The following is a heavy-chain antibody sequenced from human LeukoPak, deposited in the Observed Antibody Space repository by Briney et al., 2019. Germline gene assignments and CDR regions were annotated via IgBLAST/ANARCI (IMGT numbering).Heavy chain of an antibody. J-gene: IGHJ4*02. V-gene: IGHV4-61*01. CDR1: GGSVSSGTYY. CDR2: IYSSGST. CDR3: ARGTVEFDY. D-gene: IGHD3-3*01. Sequence: SETLSLTCTVSGGSVSSGTYYWHWIRQPPGKGLEWIGSIYSSGSTNYNPSLKSRVTISKDTSKNQFSQRLSSVTAADTAVYYCARGTVEFDYWGLGTLVTASS.